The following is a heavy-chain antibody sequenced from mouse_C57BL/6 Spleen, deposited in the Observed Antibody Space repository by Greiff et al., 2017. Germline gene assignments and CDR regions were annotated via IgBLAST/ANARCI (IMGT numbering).Heavy chain of an antibody. J-gene: IGHJ4*01. CDR1: GFTFTDYY. Sequence: EVMLVASGGGLVQPGGSLSLSCAASGFTFTDYYMSWVRQPPGKALEWLGFIRNKANGYTTEYSASVKGRFTISRDNSQSILYLQMNALRAEDSATYYCARYGPGTGAMDYWGQGTSVTVSS. CDR3: ARYGPGTGAMDY. D-gene: IGHD4-1*01. CDR2: IRNKANGYTT. V-gene: IGHV7-3*01.